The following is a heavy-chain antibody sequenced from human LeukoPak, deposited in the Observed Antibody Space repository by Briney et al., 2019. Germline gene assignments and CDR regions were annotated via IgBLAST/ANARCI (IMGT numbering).Heavy chain of an antibody. CDR3: ARLHYGGNYGYYYYYMDV. CDR1: GGSINSSSYY. D-gene: IGHD4-23*01. Sequence: PSETLSLTCTVSGGSINSSSYYWGWIHQPPGKGLEWIGSIYYTGSTYYNPSLKSRVTISVDTSKNQFSLKLSSVTAADTAVYYCARLHYGGNYGYYYYYMDVWGKGTTVTISS. V-gene: IGHV4-39*01. CDR2: IYYTGST. J-gene: IGHJ6*03.